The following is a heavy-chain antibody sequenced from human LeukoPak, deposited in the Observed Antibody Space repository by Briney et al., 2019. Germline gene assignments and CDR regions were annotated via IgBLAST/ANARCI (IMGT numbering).Heavy chain of an antibody. D-gene: IGHD3-16*01. V-gene: IGHV3-23*01. J-gene: IGHJ6*02. CDR2: ISGSGGST. CDR1: GFTFSSYA. CDR3: ARGYDYYGMDV. Sequence: GGSLRLSCAASGFTFSSYAMSWVRQAPGKGLEWVSAISGSGGSTYYADSVKGRFTISRDNSKYSLYLQMNSLRAEDTAVYYCARGYDYYGMDVWGQGTTVTVSS.